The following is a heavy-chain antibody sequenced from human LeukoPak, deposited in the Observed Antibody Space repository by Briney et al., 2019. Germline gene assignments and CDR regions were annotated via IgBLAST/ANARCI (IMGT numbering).Heavy chain of an antibody. V-gene: IGHV3-7*01. CDR1: GFTFSTYW. Sequence: GGSLRLSCAASGFTFSTYWMTWLRQAPGKGLEWVANIKQDGSETYYVDSVKGRFTISRDNAKNSLYLQMNNLRAEDTAVYYCARHTGTYFNYWGQGTLVTVSS. CDR2: IKQDGSET. CDR3: ARHTGTYFNY. D-gene: IGHD1-26*01. J-gene: IGHJ4*02.